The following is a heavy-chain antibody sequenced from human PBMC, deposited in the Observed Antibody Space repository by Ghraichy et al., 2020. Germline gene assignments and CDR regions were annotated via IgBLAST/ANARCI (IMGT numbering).Heavy chain of an antibody. CDR3: ARAPRGYCRGSNCYTPSHIDF. CDR2: IKEDGNEK. J-gene: IGHJ4*01. Sequence: GGSLRLSCAASGFVFSSYWMSWVRQAPGKGLEWVANIKEDGNEKSYVDSVKGRFIISRDNTKKSLFLQMNSLRDEDTAVYYCARAPRGYCRGSNCYTPSHIDFWGHGTVVTVSS. V-gene: IGHV3-7*04. D-gene: IGHD2-2*02. CDR1: GFVFSSYW.